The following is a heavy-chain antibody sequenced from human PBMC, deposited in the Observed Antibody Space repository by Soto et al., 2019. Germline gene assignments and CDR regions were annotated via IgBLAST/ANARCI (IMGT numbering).Heavy chain of an antibody. CDR1: SDSMNSGGYY. D-gene: IGHD6-6*01. V-gene: IGHV4-31*03. CDR3: ARRGGSSSGYFFYAMDV. Sequence: SETLSLTCSVSSDSMNSGGYYWSWIRQHPGKGLEWIGYIYSNGDTYYNPSLKSRVTISVDTSKNQFSLNLTSVTAADTAVYYCARRGGSSSGYFFYAMDVWGQGTTVTVSS. CDR2: IYSNGDT. J-gene: IGHJ6*01.